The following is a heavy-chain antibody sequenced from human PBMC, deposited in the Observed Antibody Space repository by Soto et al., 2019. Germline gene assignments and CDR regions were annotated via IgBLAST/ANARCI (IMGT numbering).Heavy chain of an antibody. V-gene: IGHV4-59*01. CDR1: GGSISLDY. CDR3: AGTDYGDFEFDY. J-gene: IGHJ4*02. Sequence: SETLSLTCTVSGGSISLDYWNWIRQSPGKGLEWIGNIYYSGSTNYNPSLKSRVIISIDTSKTQFSLKLTSVTAADTAVYYCAGTDYGDFEFDYWGQGALVTVS. D-gene: IGHD4-17*01. CDR2: IYYSGST.